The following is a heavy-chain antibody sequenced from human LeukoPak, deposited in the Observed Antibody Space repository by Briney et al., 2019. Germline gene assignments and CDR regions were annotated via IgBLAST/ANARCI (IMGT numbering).Heavy chain of an antibody. CDR2: IKQDGSEK. J-gene: IGHJ3*02. D-gene: IGHD6-13*01. CDR1: GFTFSGYW. CDR3: ARDWQWQQLDGDAFDI. V-gene: IGHV3-7*04. Sequence: GGSLRLSCAASGFTFSGYWMSWVRQAPGKGLEWVANIKQDGSEKYYVDSVKGRFTISRDNAKNSLFLQMNSLRAEDTAVYYCARDWQWQQLDGDAFDIWGQGTMVAVSS.